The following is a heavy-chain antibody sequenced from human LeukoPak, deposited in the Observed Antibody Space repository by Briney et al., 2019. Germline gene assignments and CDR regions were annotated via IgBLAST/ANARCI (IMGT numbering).Heavy chain of an antibody. CDR2: ISSSGSTI. CDR1: GFTFSSYS. D-gene: IGHD6-19*01. V-gene: IGHV3-48*04. CDR3: AREMLAVAGTFRSAFDI. J-gene: IGHJ3*02. Sequence: GGSLRLSCAASGFTFSSYSMNWVRQAPGKGLEWVSYISSSGSTIYYADSVKGRFTISRDNAKNSLYLQMNSLRAEDTAVYYCAREMLAVAGTFRSAFDIWGQGTMVTVSS.